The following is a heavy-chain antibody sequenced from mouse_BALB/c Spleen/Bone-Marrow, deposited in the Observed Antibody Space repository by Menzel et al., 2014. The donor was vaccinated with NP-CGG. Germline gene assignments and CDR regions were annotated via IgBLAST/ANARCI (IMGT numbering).Heavy chain of an antibody. CDR1: GFTFSSYG. CDR2: INNNDGNT. Sequence: DVHLVESGGGLVQPGGSLKLSCAASGFTFSSYGMSWVRQTPDKRLELVATINNNDGNTYYPDSVKGRFTIPRDNAKNTLYLQMSSLKSEDTAMYYCARDNYGSRFDYWGQGTTLTVSS. CDR3: ARDNYGSRFDY. V-gene: IGHV5-6-3*01. D-gene: IGHD1-1*01. J-gene: IGHJ2*01.